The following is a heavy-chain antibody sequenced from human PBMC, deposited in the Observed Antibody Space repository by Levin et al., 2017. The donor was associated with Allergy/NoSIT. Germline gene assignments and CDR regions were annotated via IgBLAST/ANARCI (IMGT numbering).Heavy chain of an antibody. J-gene: IGHJ4*02. Sequence: ASETLSLTCAVSGGSISSGGYSWSWIRQPPGKGLEWIGYIYHSGSTYYNPSLKSRVTISVDRSKNQFSLKLSSVTAADTAVYYCARGSSSGYYFDYWGQGTLVTVSS. V-gene: IGHV4-30-2*01. D-gene: IGHD3-22*01. CDR1: GGSISSGGYS. CDR2: IYHSGST. CDR3: ARGSSSGYYFDY.